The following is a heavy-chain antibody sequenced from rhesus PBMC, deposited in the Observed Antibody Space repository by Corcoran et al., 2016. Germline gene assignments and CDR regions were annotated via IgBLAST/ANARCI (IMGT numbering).Heavy chain of an antibody. J-gene: IGHJ4*01. Sequence: QVQLQESDPGLVKPSETLSLTYAVSGGSLTSGDYYWCWIRQPPGKGLEWMGYITDSGSTSYHPSLKSRVTISRDTPKNQFSLKLSSVTAADTAVYYCARGATAGTSFDYWGQGVLVTVSS. CDR3: ARGATAGTSFDY. CDR1: GGSLTSGDYY. V-gene: IGHV4-122*02. D-gene: IGHD6-25*01. CDR2: ITDSGST.